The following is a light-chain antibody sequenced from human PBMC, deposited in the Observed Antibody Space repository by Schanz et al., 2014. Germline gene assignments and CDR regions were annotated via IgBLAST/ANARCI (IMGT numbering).Light chain of an antibody. CDR3: QQRSNWLYT. J-gene: IGKJ2*01. V-gene: IGKV3-11*01. CDR2: DAS. Sequence: EIVLTQSPATLSLSPGQRATLSCRASQSLSKYLAWYQQRPGQAPRLLIYDASNRATGIPARFSGSGSGTDFTLTISSLEPEDFAVYYCQQRSNWLYTFGQGTKLEIK. CDR1: QSLSKY.